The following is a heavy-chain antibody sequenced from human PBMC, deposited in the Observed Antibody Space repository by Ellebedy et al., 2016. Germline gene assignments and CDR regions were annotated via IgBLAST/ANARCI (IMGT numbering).Heavy chain of an antibody. CDR1: GYTFTSHW. D-gene: IGHD5-12*01. V-gene: IGHV5-51*01. Sequence: GESLKISCRGFGYTFTSHWISWVRQVPGKGLEWMGLIYAGDSDPKYSPSFQGQVTFSVDRSINTAYLQWTSLKAADSATYYCAHGGAGSGTTSLFYWGQGTLVTVSS. CDR3: AHGGAGSGTTSLFY. J-gene: IGHJ4*02. CDR2: IYAGDSDP.